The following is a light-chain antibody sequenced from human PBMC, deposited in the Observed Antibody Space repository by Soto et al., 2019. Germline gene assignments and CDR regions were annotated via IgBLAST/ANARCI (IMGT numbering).Light chain of an antibody. J-gene: IGLJ2*01. CDR3: QSYDSSTVV. Sequence: NFMLTQPHSVSESPGKTVTISCTRSSGSIASNYVQWYQQRPGSVPTTVIYEGNQRPSGVADRFSGSTDGSSNSASLTISGLQTEDEADYYCQSYDSSTVVFGGGTKLTVL. CDR2: EGN. V-gene: IGLV6-57*04. CDR1: SGSIASNY.